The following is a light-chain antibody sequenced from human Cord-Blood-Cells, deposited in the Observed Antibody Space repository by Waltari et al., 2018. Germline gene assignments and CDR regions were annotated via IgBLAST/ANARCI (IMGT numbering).Light chain of an antibody. CDR1: QSLLHSNGYNY. CDR3: MQALQTPIT. CDR2: LGS. V-gene: IGKV2-28*01. J-gene: IGKJ5*01. Sequence: DIVMTQSPLSLPVTPGEPASISCRPSQSLLHSNGYNYLDWYLQKHGQSPQLLIYLGSNRASGVPDRFSGSGSGTDFTLKISRVEAEDVGVYYCMQALQTPITFGQGTRLEIK.